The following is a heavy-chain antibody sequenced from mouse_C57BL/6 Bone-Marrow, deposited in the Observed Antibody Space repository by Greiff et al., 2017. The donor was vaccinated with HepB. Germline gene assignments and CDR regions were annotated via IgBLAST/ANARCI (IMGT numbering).Heavy chain of an antibody. CDR3: AIKGLLDY. J-gene: IGHJ2*01. V-gene: IGHV1-82*01. Sequence: QVQLQQSGPELVKPGASVKISCKASGYAFSSSWMNWVKQRPGKGLEWIGRIYPGDGDTNYNGKFKGKATLTADKSSSTAYMQLSSLTSEDSAVYFCAIKGLLDYWGQGTTLTVSS. CDR2: IYPGDGDT. CDR1: GYAFSSSW. D-gene: IGHD1-3*01.